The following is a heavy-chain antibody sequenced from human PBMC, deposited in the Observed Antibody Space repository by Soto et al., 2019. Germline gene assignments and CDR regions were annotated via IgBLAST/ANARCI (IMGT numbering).Heavy chain of an antibody. V-gene: IGHV1-18*01. CDR2: ISAYNGDT. Sequence: QAQLVQSGAEVKKPGASVKVSCKASGYTFNTYAITWVRQAPGQGLEWVGWISAYNGDTSSAQSLQGRVTMTTDTSTNTAYMELRSLRNYDTAVYYCAIKTVDNDVWGQGTSVTVSS. CDR1: GYTFNTYA. D-gene: IGHD1-1*01. J-gene: IGHJ6*02. CDR3: AIKTVDNDV.